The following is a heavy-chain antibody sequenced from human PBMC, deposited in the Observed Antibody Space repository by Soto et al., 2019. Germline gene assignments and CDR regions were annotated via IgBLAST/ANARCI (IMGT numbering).Heavy chain of an antibody. D-gene: IGHD2-15*01. CDR1: GYTFTSYG. V-gene: IGHV1-58*02. J-gene: IGHJ6*02. CDR3: AAGDKYYYYYGMDV. CDR2: IVVGSGNT. Sequence: ASVKVSCKASGYTFTSYGISWVRQAPGQGLEWMGWIVVGSGNTNYAQKFQERVTITRDMSTSTAYMELSSLRSEDTAVYYCAAGDKYYYYYGMDVWGQGTTVTVSS.